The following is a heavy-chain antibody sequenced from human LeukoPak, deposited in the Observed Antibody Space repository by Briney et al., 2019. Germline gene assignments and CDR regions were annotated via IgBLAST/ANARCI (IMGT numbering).Heavy chain of an antibody. J-gene: IGHJ5*02. CDR2: ISPDGTSK. Sequence: GGSLRLSCVASKFTFIDSPMHWVRQPPGKGLQWVAVISPDGTSKYYADSVKGRFTISRDNSKETLFLHMESLTIEDTAVYYCARDPLSPEPWGQGTLVTVSS. CDR1: KFTFIDSP. CDR3: ARDPLSPEP. V-gene: IGHV3-30-3*01.